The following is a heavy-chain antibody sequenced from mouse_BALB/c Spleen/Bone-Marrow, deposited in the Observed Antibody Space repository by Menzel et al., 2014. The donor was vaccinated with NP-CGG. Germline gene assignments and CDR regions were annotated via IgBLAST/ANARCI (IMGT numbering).Heavy chain of an antibody. CDR1: GFSLTSYG. CDR3: ARNCGLAWFAY. V-gene: IGHV2-2*02. D-gene: IGHD4-1*01. J-gene: IGHJ3*01. Sequence: QVQLQQSGPGLVQPSQSLSITCTVSGFSLTSYGVHWVRQSPGKGLEWLGVIWSGGSTDYNAAFVSRLSISKDNSKSQVFFKMNRRQANDTAIYYCARNCGLAWFAYWGQGTLVTVSA. CDR2: IWSGGST.